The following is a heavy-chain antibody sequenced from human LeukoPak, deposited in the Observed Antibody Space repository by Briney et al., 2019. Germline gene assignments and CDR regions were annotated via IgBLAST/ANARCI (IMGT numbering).Heavy chain of an antibody. J-gene: IGHJ4*02. V-gene: IGHV3-11*01. Sequence: GGSLRLSCAGSGFSFSDYHMSWIRQAPGKGLEWVSYISGSGSTIYYADPVKGRFTISRDNAKNSLYLQVNSLRAEDTAVYYCARIGSDYIVDYWGQGTLVTVSS. CDR2: ISGSGSTI. CDR3: ARIGSDYIVDY. CDR1: GFSFSDYH. D-gene: IGHD4-11*01.